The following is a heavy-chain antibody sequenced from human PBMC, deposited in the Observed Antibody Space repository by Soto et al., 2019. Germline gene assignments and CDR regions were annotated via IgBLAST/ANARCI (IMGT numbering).Heavy chain of an antibody. CDR2: IWYDGSNK. J-gene: IGHJ3*02. CDR1: GFTFSSYG. CDR3: ARDGGRLRNDAFDI. D-gene: IGHD4-17*01. V-gene: IGHV3-33*01. Sequence: GGSLRLSCAASGFTFSSYGMHWVRQAPGKGLEWVAVIWYDGSNKYYADSVKGQFTISRDNSKNTLYLQMNSLRAEDTAVYYCARDGGRLRNDAFDIWGQGTRVTVSS.